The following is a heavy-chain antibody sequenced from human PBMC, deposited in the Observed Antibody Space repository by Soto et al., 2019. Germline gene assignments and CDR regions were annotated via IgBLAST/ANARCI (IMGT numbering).Heavy chain of an antibody. CDR3: AKVGFWEPYCSNTSCYFGY. D-gene: IGHD2-2*01. Sequence: EVQLLESGGGLVQPGGSLRLSCAASGFTFNSYAMNWVRQAPGKGLEWVSGISVSGGRTYYADSVKGRFTISRHNSKNKLHLQVGTLRAQDTAVYYCAKVGFWEPYCSNTSCYFGYWGQGTLVTVSS. V-gene: IGHV3-23*01. CDR1: GFTFNSYA. J-gene: IGHJ4*02. CDR2: ISVSGGRT.